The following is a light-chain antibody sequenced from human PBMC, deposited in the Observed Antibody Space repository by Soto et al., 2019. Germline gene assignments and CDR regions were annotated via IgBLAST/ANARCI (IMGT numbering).Light chain of an antibody. CDR2: KGS. J-gene: IGKJ2*03. CDR3: QEYNTHSRYS. Sequence: DIQMTQSPSTLSASVGDRATIPCRPGRRIMDEWAWNHQNPGKAPKLLIKKGSNFQSGGPSRFSGSGSGTEFTLTISSLQPDDYATYYCQEYNTHSRYSFGQGTKLEIK. CDR1: RRIMDE. V-gene: IGKV1-5*03.